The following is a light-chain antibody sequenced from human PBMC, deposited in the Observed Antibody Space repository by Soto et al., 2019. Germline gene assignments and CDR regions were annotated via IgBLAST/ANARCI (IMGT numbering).Light chain of an antibody. Sequence: DIQMTQSPSTLSASVVDRVAITFRASHSISGWLAWYQQKPGKAPNLLIYKASTLQSGVPSRFSGSGSGTEFTLTISSLQPDDFATYYCQQYNSWLTFGGGTKVDIK. CDR1: HSISGW. V-gene: IGKV1-5*03. J-gene: IGKJ4*01. CDR2: KAS. CDR3: QQYNSWLT.